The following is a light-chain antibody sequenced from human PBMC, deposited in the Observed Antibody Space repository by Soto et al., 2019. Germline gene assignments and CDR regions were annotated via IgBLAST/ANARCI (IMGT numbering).Light chain of an antibody. V-gene: IGLV2-8*01. CDR1: KNDIGVYDF. J-gene: IGLJ1*01. CDR3: KSYAGSNTDV. Sequence: QSALTQPPSASGSPGQSVTISCSGTKNDIGVYDFVSWYQHHPGKAPRLIIYEVVQRPSGVADRFSGSKSGNTASLTVSGLQAADEAEYFCKSYAGSNTDVFGSGTKLTVL. CDR2: EVV.